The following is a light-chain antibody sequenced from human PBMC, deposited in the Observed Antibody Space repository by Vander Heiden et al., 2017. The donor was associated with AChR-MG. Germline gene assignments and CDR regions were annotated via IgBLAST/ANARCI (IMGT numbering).Light chain of an antibody. J-gene: IGKJ4*01. CDR1: QSVSSSY. V-gene: IGKV3-20*01. CDR2: GAS. CDR3: QQDGSSALT. Sequence: EIVLTKSPGTLSLSPGERATLSCRASQSVSSSYLAWYQQKPGQAPRLLIYGASSRATGIPDRFSGSGSGTDFTLTISRLEPEDFAVYYCQQDGSSALTFGGGTKVEIK.